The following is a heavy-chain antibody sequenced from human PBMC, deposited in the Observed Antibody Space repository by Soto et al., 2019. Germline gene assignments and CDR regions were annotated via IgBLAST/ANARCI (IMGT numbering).Heavy chain of an antibody. CDR2: IYFNGSA. V-gene: IGHV4-61*01. Sequence: SETLSVTCTVSGDSVNTKSYYWTWIRQSPGERPEWIGYIYFNGSAEYNPSLKSRVTISMDTSKNQFSLKLNSVTTADSAVYYCAREGSDFGAWHRTYAFDIWGQGTMVTVSS. D-gene: IGHD3-10*01. CDR3: AREGSDFGAWHRTYAFDI. CDR1: GDSVNTKSYY. J-gene: IGHJ3*02.